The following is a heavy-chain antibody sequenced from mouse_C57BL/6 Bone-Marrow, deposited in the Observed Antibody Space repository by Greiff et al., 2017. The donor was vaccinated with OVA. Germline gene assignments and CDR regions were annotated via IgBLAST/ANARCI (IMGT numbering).Heavy chain of an antibody. Sequence: EVMLVESGGDLVKPGGSLKLSCAASGFTFSSYGMSWVRQTPDKRLEWVATISSGGSYTYYPDSVKGRFTISRDNAKNTLYLQMSSRKSEDTAMYYCARKGIAYWGQGTLVTVSA. V-gene: IGHV5-6*02. CDR2: ISSGGSYT. CDR1: GFTFSSYG. J-gene: IGHJ3*01. CDR3: ARKGIAY.